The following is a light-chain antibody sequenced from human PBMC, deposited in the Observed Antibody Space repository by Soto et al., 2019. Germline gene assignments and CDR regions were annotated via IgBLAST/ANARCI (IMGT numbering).Light chain of an antibody. Sequence: EVVLTQSPGTLSLSPGDTATLSCRATQSISSGYLAWYQQKPGQAPRLLIYGASSRATGIPDRFSAIGSGADFTLTITGLEPVDFAVYYCQHYGTSTRTFGQGTKVEFK. CDR1: QSISSGY. CDR3: QHYGTSTRT. CDR2: GAS. V-gene: IGKV3-20*01. J-gene: IGKJ1*01.